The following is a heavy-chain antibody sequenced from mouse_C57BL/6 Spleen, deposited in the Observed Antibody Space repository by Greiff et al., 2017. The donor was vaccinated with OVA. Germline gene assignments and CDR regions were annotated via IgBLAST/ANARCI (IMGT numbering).Heavy chain of an antibody. V-gene: IGHV1-55*01. CDR1: GYTFTSYW. CDR3: ARRGLIYDGYYGYFDY. CDR2: IYPGSGST. Sequence: QVQLQQSGAELVKPGASVKMSCKASGYTFTSYWITWVKQRPGQGLEWIGDIYPGSGSTNYNEKFKSKATLTVDTSSSTAYMQLSSLTSEDSAVYYCARRGLIYDGYYGYFDYWGQGTTLTVSS. D-gene: IGHD2-3*01. J-gene: IGHJ2*01.